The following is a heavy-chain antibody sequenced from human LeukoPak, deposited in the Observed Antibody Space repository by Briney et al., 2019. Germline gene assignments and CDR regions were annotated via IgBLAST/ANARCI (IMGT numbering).Heavy chain of an antibody. CDR3: ARDIVVVPAAIRNYYYYGMDV. J-gene: IGHJ6*02. V-gene: IGHV1-69*13. Sequence: ASVKVSCKASGGTFSSYAISWVRQAPGQGLEWMGGIIPIFGTANYAQKFQGRVTITADESTSAAYMELSSLRSEDTAVYYCARDIVVVPAAIRNYYYYGMDVWGQGTTVTVSS. D-gene: IGHD2-2*02. CDR1: GGTFSSYA. CDR2: IIPIFGTA.